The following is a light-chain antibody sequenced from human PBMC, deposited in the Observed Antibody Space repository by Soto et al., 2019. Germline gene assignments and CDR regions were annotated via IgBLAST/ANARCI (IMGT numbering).Light chain of an antibody. V-gene: IGKV2-28*01. Sequence: DIVMTQSPLSLPVTPGEPASISCRSSQSLLHSNGYNYLDWYLQKPGQSPQLLIYLGSNRAAGVPDRFSGSGSGTDFTLTISRVEAEDVGVYYCMQALHTLFTFGPGTKVDIK. J-gene: IGKJ3*01. CDR3: MQALHTLFT. CDR1: QSLLHSNGYNY. CDR2: LGS.